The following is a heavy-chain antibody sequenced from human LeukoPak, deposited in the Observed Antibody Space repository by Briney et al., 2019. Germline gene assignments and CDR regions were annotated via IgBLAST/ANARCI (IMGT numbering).Heavy chain of an antibody. CDR3: ARVYSGYDYDHFDY. D-gene: IGHD5-12*01. CDR2: IYYSGST. CDR1: GGSISSYY. V-gene: IGHV4-59*01. J-gene: IGHJ4*02. Sequence: SETLSLTCSVSGGSISSYYWSWIRQPPGKGLEWIGYIYYSGSTNYNPSLKSRVTISVDTSKNQFSLKLSSVTAADTAVYYCARVYSGYDYDHFDYWGQGTLVTVSS.